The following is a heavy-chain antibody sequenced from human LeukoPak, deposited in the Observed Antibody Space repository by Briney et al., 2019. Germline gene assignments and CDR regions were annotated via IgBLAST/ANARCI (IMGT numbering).Heavy chain of an antibody. J-gene: IGHJ4*02. V-gene: IGHV3-30*18. CDR1: GFTFSSYG. CDR3: AKPPYGRDVYNYFDY. CDR2: ISYDGSNK. D-gene: IGHD5-24*01. Sequence: PGGSLRLSCAASGFTFSSYGMHWVRQAPGKGLEWVAVISYDGSNKYYVDSVKGRFTISRDNSKNTLYLQMNSLRVEDTAVYYCAKPPYGRDVYNYFDYWGQGTPVTVSS.